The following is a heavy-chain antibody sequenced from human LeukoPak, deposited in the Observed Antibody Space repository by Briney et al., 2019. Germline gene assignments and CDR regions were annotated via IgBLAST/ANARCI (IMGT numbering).Heavy chain of an antibody. V-gene: IGHV1-18*01. CDR3: ARAPSEIAFDY. CDR1: GGRFSSYA. CDR2: ISAYNGNT. Sequence: ASVKVSCKASGGRFSSYAINWVRQAPGQGLEWMGWISAYNGNTNYAQKLQGRVTMTTDTSTSTAYMELRSLRSDDTAVYYCARAPSEIAFDYWGQGTLVTVSS. D-gene: IGHD3-22*01. J-gene: IGHJ4*02.